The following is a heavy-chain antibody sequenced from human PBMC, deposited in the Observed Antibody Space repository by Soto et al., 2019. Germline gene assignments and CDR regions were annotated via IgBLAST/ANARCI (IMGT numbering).Heavy chain of an antibody. J-gene: IGHJ4*02. CDR1: GGSLSGYY. CDR2: FNHSGDT. V-gene: IGHV4-34*01. D-gene: IGHD1-26*01. Sequence: PSETLSLTCAVYGGSLSGYYWSWIRQPPGKALEWIGEFNHSGDTNYNPSLKSRVTISADTSKNQVSLNLSSVTAADTAMYYCARHHVRGRTIAGAAEFWGQGTLVTASS. CDR3: ARHHVRGRTIAGAAEF.